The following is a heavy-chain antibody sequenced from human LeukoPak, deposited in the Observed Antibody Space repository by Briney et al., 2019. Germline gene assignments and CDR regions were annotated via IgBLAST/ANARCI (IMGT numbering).Heavy chain of an antibody. J-gene: IGHJ4*02. CDR2: ISFDGNNK. Sequence: GGSLRLSCAASGFTFSNYGMHWVRQAPGKGLELVAIISFDGNNKYYADTVKGRFTISRDNSKNTLSLQMNSLRAEDTAVYFCARAKGSSGYRIDYSGQGTLVTASS. D-gene: IGHD3-22*01. CDR3: ARAKGSSGYRIDY. V-gene: IGHV3-30*04. CDR1: GFTFSNYG.